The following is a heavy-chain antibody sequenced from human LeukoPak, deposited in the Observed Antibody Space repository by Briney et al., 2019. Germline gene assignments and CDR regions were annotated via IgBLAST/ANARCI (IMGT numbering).Heavy chain of an antibody. CDR3: AKKLSGSGWIFDY. J-gene: IGHJ4*02. CDR1: GFTFSTYT. Sequence: GGSLRLSCAASGFTFSTYTMSWVRQAPGKGLEWVSTISVSGGSTYYADSVKGRFTISRDNSKNTLYLQMDSLRAEDTAVYYCAKKLSGSGWIFDYWGQGTPVTVSS. D-gene: IGHD6-19*01. CDR2: ISVSGGST. V-gene: IGHV3-23*01.